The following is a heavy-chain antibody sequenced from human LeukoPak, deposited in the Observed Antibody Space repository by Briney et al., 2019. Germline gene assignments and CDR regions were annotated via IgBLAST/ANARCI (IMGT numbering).Heavy chain of an antibody. J-gene: IGHJ4*02. D-gene: IGHD3-22*01. Sequence: ASVKVSCKASGYTFTGYYMHWVRQAPGQGLEWMGWINPNSGGTNYAQKFQGRVTMTRDTSISTAYMELSRLRSDNTAVYYCASPDSSGYYYDYWGQGTLVTVSS. CDR3: ASPDSSGYYYDY. V-gene: IGHV1-2*02. CDR1: GYTFTGYY. CDR2: INPNSGGT.